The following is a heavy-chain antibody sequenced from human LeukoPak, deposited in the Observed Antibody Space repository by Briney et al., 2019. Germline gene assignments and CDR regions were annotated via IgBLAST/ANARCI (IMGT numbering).Heavy chain of an antibody. V-gene: IGHV3-21*01. Sequence: GGSLRLSCAASGFTFSSYGMNWVRQAPGKGLEWVSSISSSSSYIYYADSVKGRFTISRDNAKNSLYLQMNSLRAEDTAVYYCARRPATGRGAFDIWGQGTMVTVSS. J-gene: IGHJ3*02. D-gene: IGHD2-15*01. CDR3: ARRPATGRGAFDI. CDR1: GFTFSSYG. CDR2: ISSSSSYI.